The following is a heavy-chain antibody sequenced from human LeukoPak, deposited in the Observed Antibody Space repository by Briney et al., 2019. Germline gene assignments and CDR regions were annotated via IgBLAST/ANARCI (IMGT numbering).Heavy chain of an antibody. Sequence: PGGSLRLSCTASGFTFGDYAMSWVRQAPGKGLEWVGFIRSKAYGATTEYAASVKGRFTISRDDSKSIAYLQMNSLKTEDTAVYSCIRLGFNYYGMDVWGQGTTVTVSS. D-gene: IGHD1-26*01. CDR1: GFTFGDYA. V-gene: IGHV3-49*04. CDR2: IRSKAYGATT. CDR3: IRLGFNYYGMDV. J-gene: IGHJ6*02.